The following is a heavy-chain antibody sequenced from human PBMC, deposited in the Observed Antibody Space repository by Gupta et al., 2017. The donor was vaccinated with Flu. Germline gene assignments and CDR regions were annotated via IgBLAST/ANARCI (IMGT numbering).Heavy chain of an antibody. Sequence: AISGSGGSTYYADSVKGRFTISRDNSKNTLYLQMNSLRAEDTAVYYCAKGSSIAARRSRWRFDPWGQGTLVTVSS. J-gene: IGHJ5*02. D-gene: IGHD6-6*01. CDR3: AKGSSIAARRSRWRFDP. V-gene: IGHV3-23*01. CDR2: ISGSGGST.